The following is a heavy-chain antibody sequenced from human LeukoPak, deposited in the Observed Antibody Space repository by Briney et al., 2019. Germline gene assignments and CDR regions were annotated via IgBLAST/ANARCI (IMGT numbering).Heavy chain of an antibody. CDR3: HGDCSSTSCYAEGYYYMDV. D-gene: IGHD2-2*01. Sequence: GGSLRLSCAAYGFTFSSYAMSWVRQAPGKGLEWVSAISGSGGSTYHADSVKGRFTISRDNSKNTLYLQMNSLRAEDTAVYYCHGDCSSTSCYAEGYYYMDVWGKGTTVTVSS. CDR1: GFTFSSYA. V-gene: IGHV3-23*01. J-gene: IGHJ6*03. CDR2: ISGSGGST.